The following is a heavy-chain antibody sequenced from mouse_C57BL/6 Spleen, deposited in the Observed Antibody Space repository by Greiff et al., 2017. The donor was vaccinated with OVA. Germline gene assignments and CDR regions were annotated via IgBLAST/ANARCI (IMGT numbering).Heavy chain of an antibody. Sequence: VQLQQSGAELVKPGASVKLSCKASGYTFTSYWMHWVKQRPGRGLEWIGRIDPNSGGTKYNEKFKSKATLTVDKPSSTAYMQLSSLTSEDSAVYYCARGTGLRPSYYYAMDYWGQGTSVTVSS. CDR3: ARGTGLRPSYYYAMDY. CDR2: IDPNSGGT. D-gene: IGHD3-2*02. J-gene: IGHJ4*01. CDR1: GYTFTSYW. V-gene: IGHV1-72*01.